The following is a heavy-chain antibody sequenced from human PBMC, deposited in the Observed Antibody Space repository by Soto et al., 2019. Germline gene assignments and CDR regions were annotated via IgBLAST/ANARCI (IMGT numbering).Heavy chain of an antibody. V-gene: IGHV3-33*01. CDR1: GFTFSSYG. CDR2: IWYDGSNK. J-gene: IGHJ6*02. CDR3: ARDRGYHYDYYGMDV. Sequence: QVQLVESGGGVVQPGRSLRLSCAASGFTFSSYGMHWVRQAPGKGLEWVAVIWYDGSNKYYADSVKGRFTISRDNSKNTLYLQMNSLRAEDTAVYYCARDRGYHYDYYGMDVWGQGTTVTVSS. D-gene: IGHD2-2*01.